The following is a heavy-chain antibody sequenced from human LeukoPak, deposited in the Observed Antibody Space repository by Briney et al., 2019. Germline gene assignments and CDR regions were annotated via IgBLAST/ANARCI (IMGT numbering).Heavy chain of an antibody. Sequence: GESLRLSCAASGFTFNTYPMHWVRQAPGKGLEWVALIQDDGAKTNYADSVRGRFTISRDNSRSTVYLQMNSLRVEDTAVYYCAKVNWNSVPGDYWVQATMVSVCS. J-gene: IGHJ4*02. CDR3: AKVNWNSVPGDY. D-gene: IGHD1-20*01. CDR2: IQDDGAKT. CDR1: GFTFNTYP. V-gene: IGHV3-30*02.